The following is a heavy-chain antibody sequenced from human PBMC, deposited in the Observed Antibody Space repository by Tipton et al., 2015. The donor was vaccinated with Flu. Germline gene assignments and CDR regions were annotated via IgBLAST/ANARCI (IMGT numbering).Heavy chain of an antibody. D-gene: IGHD1-26*01. CDR3: ARREWGGGGDLRLWGMDV. J-gene: IGHJ6*02. CDR2: ISAYNGNT. CDR1: GYTFTSYG. V-gene: IGHV1-18*01. Sequence: QVQLVQSGAEVKKPGASVKVSCKASGYTFTSYGISWVRQAPGQGLEWMGWISAYNGNTNYAQKLQGRVTMTTDTSTSTAYMELRSLRSDDTAVYYWARREWGGGGDLRLWGMDVWGQGTTVTVSS.